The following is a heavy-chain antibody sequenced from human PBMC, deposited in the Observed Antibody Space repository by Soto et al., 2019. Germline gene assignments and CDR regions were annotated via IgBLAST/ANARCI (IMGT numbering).Heavy chain of an antibody. CDR3: ARGDYGTGGYPFPHFDY. J-gene: IGHJ4*02. CDR2: INPDSGAT. Sequence: GASVKVSCKASGYSFTGYYIHWVRQAPGQGLEWMGWINPDSGATNYAQNFQGRVTLTSDTSISTASMDLTSLTSDDTAVYYCARGDYGTGGYPFPHFDYWGQGTLVTVSS. CDR1: GYSFTGYY. V-gene: IGHV1-2*02. D-gene: IGHD2-8*02.